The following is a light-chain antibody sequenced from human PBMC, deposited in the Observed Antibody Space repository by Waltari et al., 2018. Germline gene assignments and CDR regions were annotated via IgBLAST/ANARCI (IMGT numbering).Light chain of an antibody. V-gene: IGKV1-9*01. J-gene: IGKJ3*01. CDR3: QQVNSYPFT. CDR2: AGS. Sequence: IQLTQSPSSLSTSVGDRVTITCRASQGISSYLAWYQQKPGKAPKLLIYAGSTLLNGDPSRFSGGGFGTDFTLTISSLQPEDFATYYCQQVNSYPFTFGPGTTVDIK. CDR1: QGISSY.